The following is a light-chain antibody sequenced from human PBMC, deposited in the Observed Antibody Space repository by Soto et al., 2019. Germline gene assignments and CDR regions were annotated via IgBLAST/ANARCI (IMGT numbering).Light chain of an antibody. CDR2: EVT. V-gene: IGLV2-18*02. CDR1: SSDVGKYDR. J-gene: IGLJ1*01. Sequence: QSVLTQPPSVSGSPGQSVTISCTGTSSDVGKYDRVSWYQQPPGTAPKLIIYEVTNRPSGVPARFSGSKSGNTASLTISGLQAEDEADYYSSSYISTSRYVFGAGTKVPVL. CDR3: SSYISTSRYV.